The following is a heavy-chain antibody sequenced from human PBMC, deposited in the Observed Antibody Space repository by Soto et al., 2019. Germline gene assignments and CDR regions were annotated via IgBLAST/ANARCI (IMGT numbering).Heavy chain of an antibody. CDR3: ARGPGDSYGPYYFDY. CDR1: GGSISSGGYS. V-gene: IGHV4-30-2*01. Sequence: SETLSLTCAVSGGSISSGGYSWSWIRQPPGKGLEWIGEINHSGSTNYNPSLKSRVTISVDTSKNQFSLKLSSVTAADTAVYYCARGPGDSYGPYYFDYWGQGTLVTVSS. J-gene: IGHJ4*02. CDR2: INHSGST. D-gene: IGHD5-18*01.